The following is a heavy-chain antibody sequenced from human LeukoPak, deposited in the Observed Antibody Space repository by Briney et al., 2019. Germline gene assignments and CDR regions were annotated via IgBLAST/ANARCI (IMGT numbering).Heavy chain of an antibody. Sequence: PSETLSLTCTVSGGSISSYYWTWIRQPPGKGLEWIWDVYCSGSTTYNPSLRRRVTISVDTSKNQFSLNLSSVTAADTAVYYCAGSEVPVSSRYSYYGIDVWGQGTTVTVSS. CDR1: GGSISSYY. CDR3: AGSEVPVSSRYSYYGIDV. D-gene: IGHD3-10*01. J-gene: IGHJ6*02. CDR2: VYCSGST. V-gene: IGHV4-59*01.